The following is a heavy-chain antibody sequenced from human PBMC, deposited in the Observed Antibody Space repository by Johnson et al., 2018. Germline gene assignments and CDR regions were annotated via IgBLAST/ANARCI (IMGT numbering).Heavy chain of an antibody. CDR3: VKSPPNIFAVGTGYFDY. Sequence: EVQLVESGGDLVQPGESLRLSCAASGFTFSSYAMTWVRQAPGKGLEWVSVISGSGGSKYYADSVKGRFTIPRDKSKNILYLQMSSLRAEDTALYYCVKSPPNIFAVGTGYFDYWGQGSLVTVSS. V-gene: IGHV3-23*04. CDR1: GFTFSSYA. J-gene: IGHJ4*02. D-gene: IGHD1-7*01. CDR2: ISGSGGSK.